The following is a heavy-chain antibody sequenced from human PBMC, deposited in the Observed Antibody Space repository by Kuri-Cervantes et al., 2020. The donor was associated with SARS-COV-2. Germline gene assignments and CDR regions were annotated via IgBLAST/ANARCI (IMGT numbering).Heavy chain of an antibody. CDR3: TTDLGSAIVVVPNDAFDI. V-gene: IGHV3-15*01. J-gene: IGHJ3*02. Sequence: GESLKISCAASGFTFSSYAMSWVRQAPGKGLEWVGRIKSKTDGGTTDYAAPVKGRFTISRDDSKNTLYLQMNSLKTEGTAVYYCTTDLGSAIVVVPNDAFDIWGQGTMVTVSS. CDR1: GFTFSSYA. CDR2: IKSKTDGGTT. D-gene: IGHD3-22*01.